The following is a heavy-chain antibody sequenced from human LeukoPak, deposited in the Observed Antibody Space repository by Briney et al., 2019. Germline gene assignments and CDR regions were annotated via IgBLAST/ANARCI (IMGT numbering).Heavy chain of an antibody. CDR3: ATTYYYGSGSIH. D-gene: IGHD3-10*01. CDR1: GFTFDDYG. Sequence: GGSLRLSCAASGFTFDDYGMSWVRQAPGKGLEWVSGINWNGGSTGYADSVKGRFTISRDNAKNSLHLQMNSLRAEDTALYYCATTYYYGSGSIHWGQGTLVTVSS. CDR2: INWNGGST. J-gene: IGHJ4*02. V-gene: IGHV3-20*04.